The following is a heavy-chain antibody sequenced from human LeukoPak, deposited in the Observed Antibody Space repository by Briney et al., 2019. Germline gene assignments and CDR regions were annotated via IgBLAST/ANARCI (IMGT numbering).Heavy chain of an antibody. CDR1: GGTFSSYA. Sequence: GASVKVSCKASGGTFSSYAISWVRQAPGQGLEWMGRIIPISGTANYAQRFQGRVTITTDESASTAYMELSSLRSEDTAVYYCARGSPIAVAVNSWGQGTLVTVSS. CDR3: ARGSPIAVAVNS. CDR2: IIPISGTA. D-gene: IGHD6-19*01. J-gene: IGHJ4*02. V-gene: IGHV1-69*05.